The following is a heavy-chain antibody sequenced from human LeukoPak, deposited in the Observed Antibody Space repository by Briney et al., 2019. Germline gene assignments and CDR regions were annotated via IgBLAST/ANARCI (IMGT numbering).Heavy chain of an antibody. CDR2: INWSGGST. CDR3: ERVTKQWPAAPYFDY. V-gene: IGHV3-20*04. CDR1: GFTFDDYG. Sequence: GGSLRLSCAASGFTFDDYGMSWVRQAPGKGLEWVSDINWSGGSTGYADSVKGRFTISRDNAKNSLFLQMNSLRAEDTALYYCERVTKQWPAAPYFDYWGQGTLVTVSS. D-gene: IGHD6-19*01. J-gene: IGHJ4*02.